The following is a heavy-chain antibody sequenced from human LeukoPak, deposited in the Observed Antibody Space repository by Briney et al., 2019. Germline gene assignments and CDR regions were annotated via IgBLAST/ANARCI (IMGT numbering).Heavy chain of an antibody. V-gene: IGHV2-70*01. CDR2: IDWDDDK. Sequence: ESGPTLLNPPPTLTLTCTFSGFSLRTRGMCVSWIRQPPGKALEWLSPIDWDDDKYYSTSLKTRLTISKHTSKNQVVLTMTNMDPVDTATYYCARLPPGYGSGWSFFDYWGQGTLVTVPS. D-gene: IGHD6-19*01. CDR3: ARLPPGYGSGWSFFDY. CDR1: GFSLRTRGMC. J-gene: IGHJ4*02.